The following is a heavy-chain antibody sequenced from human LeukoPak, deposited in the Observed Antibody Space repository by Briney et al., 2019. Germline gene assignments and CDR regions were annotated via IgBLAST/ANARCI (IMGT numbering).Heavy chain of an antibody. J-gene: IGHJ4*02. CDR3: AKDPYDSSGYYTRAFDY. D-gene: IGHD3-22*01. V-gene: IGHV3-23*01. CDR2: ICGSGGST. CDR1: GFTFSSYA. Sequence: PGGSLRLSCAASGFTFSSYAMSWVRQAPGKGLEWVSAICGSGGSTYYADSVKGRFTISRDNSKNTLYLQMNSLRAEDTAVYYCAKDPYDSSGYYTRAFDYWGQGTLVTVSS.